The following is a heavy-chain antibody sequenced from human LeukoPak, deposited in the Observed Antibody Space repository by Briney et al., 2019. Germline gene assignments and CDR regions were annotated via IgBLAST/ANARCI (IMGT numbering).Heavy chain of an antibody. Sequence: GGSLRLSCAASGFTFRGYSIHCVPQAPGKGREGVTSMSSSSGYISSADPVKGRFTISRASAKNSLYLQMNSLRVEDTAVYYCAREGHGAEGGAFDIWGQGTMVTVSS. V-gene: IGHV3-21*01. CDR3: AREGHGAEGGAFDI. CDR1: GFTFRGYS. CDR2: MSSSSGYI. D-gene: IGHD1-26*01. J-gene: IGHJ3*02.